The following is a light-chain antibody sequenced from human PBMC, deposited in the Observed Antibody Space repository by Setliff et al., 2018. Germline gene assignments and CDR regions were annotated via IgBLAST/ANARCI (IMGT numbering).Light chain of an antibody. CDR2: DVT. CDR3: SSYAGSYTSFYV. J-gene: IGLJ1*01. Sequence: QSVLTQPASVSGSPGQSITISCTGISSDIHGFSYVSWYQQHPDKAPKLLIYDVTYRPSGVSDRFSASMSGNTASLTISGLQAEDEGDYYCSSYAGSYTSFYVFGTGTKVTVL. CDR1: SSDIHGFSY. V-gene: IGLV2-14*03.